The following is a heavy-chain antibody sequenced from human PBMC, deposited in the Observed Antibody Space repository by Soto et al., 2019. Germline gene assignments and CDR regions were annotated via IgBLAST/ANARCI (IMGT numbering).Heavy chain of an antibody. CDR2: MNPGSGDT. V-gene: IGHV1-8*01. D-gene: IGHD3-16*01. CDR3: ARMATFGSLNWFDS. CDR1: GYSFTNND. J-gene: IGHJ5*01. Sequence: ASVKVSCKASGYSFTNNDVTWVRQATGQGLEWMGWMNPGSGDTGYAQKFQGRVTMTRDISIATAYMELSSLRSDDTAIYYCARMATFGSLNWFDSWGQGTLVTVSS.